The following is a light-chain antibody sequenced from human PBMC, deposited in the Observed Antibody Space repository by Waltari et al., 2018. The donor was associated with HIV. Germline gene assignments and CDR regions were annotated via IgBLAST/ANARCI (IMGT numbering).Light chain of an antibody. J-gene: IGLJ2*01. CDR1: SSDVGGYNY. CDR2: EVS. CDR3: SSYAGSNNFGV. Sequence: QSALTQPPSASGSPGQSVPISCTATSSDVGGYNYVSWYQQHPGKAPKLMIYEVSKRPSGVPDRFSGSKSGNTASLTVSGLQAEDEADYYCSSYAGSNNFGVFGGGTKLTVL. V-gene: IGLV2-8*01.